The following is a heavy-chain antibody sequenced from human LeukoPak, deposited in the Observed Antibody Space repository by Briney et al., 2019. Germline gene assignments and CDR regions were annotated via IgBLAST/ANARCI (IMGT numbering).Heavy chain of an antibody. J-gene: IGHJ4*02. D-gene: IGHD4-17*01. CDR3: AREDGDYVPYFDY. Sequence: SETLSLTWAVYGGSFSGYYWSWMRQPPGKGLEWIGEINHSGSTNYNPSLKSRVTISVDASKNQFSLKLSSVTAADTAVYYCAREDGDYVPYFDYWGQGTLVTVSS. V-gene: IGHV4-34*01. CDR1: GGSFSGYY. CDR2: INHSGST.